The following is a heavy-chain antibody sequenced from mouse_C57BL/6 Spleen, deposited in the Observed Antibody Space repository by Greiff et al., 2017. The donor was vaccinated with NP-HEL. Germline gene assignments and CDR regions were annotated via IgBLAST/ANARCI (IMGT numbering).Heavy chain of an antibody. CDR3: ARYYGNYVGFDD. CDR1: GFSLSTFGMG. CDR2: IWWDDDK. Sequence: QVTLKVSGPGILQPSQTLSLSCSFSGFSLSTFGMGVGRIRQPSGKGLVWLAHIWWDDDKYYNPALKSRLTNSKDTSKNQVLLKIANVDTADTATYYCARYYGNYVGFDDWGQGTTLTVSS. V-gene: IGHV8-8*01. D-gene: IGHD2-1*01. J-gene: IGHJ2*01.